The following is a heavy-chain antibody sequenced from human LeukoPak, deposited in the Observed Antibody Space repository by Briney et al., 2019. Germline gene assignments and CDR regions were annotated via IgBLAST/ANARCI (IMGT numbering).Heavy chain of an antibody. D-gene: IGHD3-22*01. CDR3: ARSGFISRYYDSRPSSYYYYYMDV. CDR1: GGSISSYY. Sequence: PSETLSLTCTVSGGSISSYYWSWIRQPAGKGLEWIGRIYTSGSTNYNPSLKSRVTMSVDTSKNQFSLKLSSVTAADTAVYYRARSGFISRYYDSRPSSYYYYYMDVWGKGTTVTISS. V-gene: IGHV4-4*07. J-gene: IGHJ6*03. CDR2: IYTSGST.